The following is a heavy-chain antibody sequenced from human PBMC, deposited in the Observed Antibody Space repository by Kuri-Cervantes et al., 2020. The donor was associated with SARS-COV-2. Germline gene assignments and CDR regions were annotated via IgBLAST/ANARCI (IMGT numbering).Heavy chain of an antibody. D-gene: IGHD6-6*01. V-gene: IGHV4-34*01. Sequence: SETLSLTCAVYGGSFSGYYWSWIRQPPGKGLEWIGEINHSGSTNYNPSLKSRVTISVDTSKNQFSLKLSSVTAADTAVYYCARDRRWGSIVARPGYFDYWGQGTLVTVSS. J-gene: IGHJ4*02. CDR1: GGSFSGYY. CDR2: INHSGST. CDR3: ARDRRWGSIVARPGYFDY.